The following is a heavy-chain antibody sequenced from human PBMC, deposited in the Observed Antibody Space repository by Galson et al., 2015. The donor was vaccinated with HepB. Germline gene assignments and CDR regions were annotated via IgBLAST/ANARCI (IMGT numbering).Heavy chain of an antibody. V-gene: IGHV3-48*04. CDR1: GFTFSSYS. J-gene: IGHJ3*02. CDR3: ASGVATVTTPYHASDI. Sequence: SLRLSCAASGFTFSSYSMNWVRQAPGKGLEWVSYISSSSSTIYYADSVKGRFTISRDNAKNSLYLQMNSLRAEDTAVYYCASGVATVTTPYHASDIWGQGTMVTVSS. CDR2: ISSSSSTI. D-gene: IGHD4-17*01.